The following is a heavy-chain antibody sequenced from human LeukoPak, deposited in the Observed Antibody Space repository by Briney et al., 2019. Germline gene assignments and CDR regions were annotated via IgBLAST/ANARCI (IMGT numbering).Heavy chain of an antibody. J-gene: IGHJ6*02. Sequence: SETLSLTCTVSGGSISSYYWSWIRQPPGKGLEWIGYIYYSGSTNYNPSLKSRVTISVDTSKNQFSLKLSSVTAADTAVYHCARDSSSLGMDVWGQGTTVTVSS. CDR2: IYYSGST. D-gene: IGHD6-6*01. CDR1: GGSISSYY. CDR3: ARDSSSLGMDV. V-gene: IGHV4-59*01.